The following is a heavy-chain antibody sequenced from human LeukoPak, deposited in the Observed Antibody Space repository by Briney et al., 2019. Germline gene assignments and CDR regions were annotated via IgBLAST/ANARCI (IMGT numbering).Heavy chain of an antibody. J-gene: IGHJ4*02. CDR1: GGSISSYY. CDR3: ARDSLGELSLDY. CDR2: IHDSGST. D-gene: IGHD3-16*02. V-gene: IGHV4-59*12. Sequence: SETLSLTCIVSGGSISSYYWSWIRQPPGKGLEWIGCIHDSGSTNYNPSLKSRVTISVDRSKNQFSLMLSSVTAADTAVYYCARDSLGELSLDYWGQGTLVTVSS.